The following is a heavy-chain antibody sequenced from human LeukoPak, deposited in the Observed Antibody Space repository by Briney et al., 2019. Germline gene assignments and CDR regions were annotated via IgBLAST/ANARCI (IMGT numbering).Heavy chain of an antibody. Sequence: PSETLSLTCAVYGGSFSGYYWSWIRQPPGKGLEWIGYIYYSGSTNYNPSLKSRVTISVDTSKNQFSLKLSSVTAADTAVYYCARGINRLDYWGQGTLVTVSS. D-gene: IGHD1-14*01. CDR2: IYYSGST. V-gene: IGHV4-59*01. J-gene: IGHJ4*02. CDR3: ARGINRLDY. CDR1: GGSFSGYY.